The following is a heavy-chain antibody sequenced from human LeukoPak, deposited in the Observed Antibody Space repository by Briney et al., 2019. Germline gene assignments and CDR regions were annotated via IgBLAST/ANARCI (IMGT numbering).Heavy chain of an antibody. V-gene: IGHV3-23*01. J-gene: IGHJ4*02. CDR2: IRYGADST. Sequence: GGSLRLSCAASGFTFSTHGMHWVRQAPGKGLEWVSTIRYGADSTYYADSVKGRFTISRDNSKNTLYLQMNSLRADDTAVYYCAKGLTTHDYWGQGTLVTVSS. CDR3: AKGLTTHDY. CDR1: GFTFSTHG. D-gene: IGHD4-11*01.